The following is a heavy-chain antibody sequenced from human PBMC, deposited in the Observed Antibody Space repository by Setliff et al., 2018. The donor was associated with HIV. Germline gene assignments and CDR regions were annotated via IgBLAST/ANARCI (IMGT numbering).Heavy chain of an antibody. CDR1: GGSISFYY. Sequence: ETLSLTCSISGGSISFYYWNWLRQTPGKGLEWIAYTFDNGNTHYNPSLESRVTLSLDTSRNLFSLRLASVTAADTAVYYCARDPGDCDRKFDHWGQGALVTVSS. CDR3: ARDPGDCDRKFDH. V-gene: IGHV4-59*01. CDR2: TFDNGNT. J-gene: IGHJ4*02. D-gene: IGHD3-22*01.